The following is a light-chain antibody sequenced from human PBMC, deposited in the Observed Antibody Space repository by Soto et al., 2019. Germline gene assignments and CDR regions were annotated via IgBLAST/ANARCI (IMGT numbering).Light chain of an antibody. Sequence: IVLTQSPGTLSLSPGERATLSCRSSQSVSSDYLAWYQQKPGQAPSLLIDGASSRATGISDGFIGSGSATDFTLTIIRLEPEEYAVYYLQHYGRSPITFGQGTRLEIK. V-gene: IGKV3-20*01. CDR3: QHYGRSPIT. J-gene: IGKJ5*01. CDR1: QSVSSDY. CDR2: GAS.